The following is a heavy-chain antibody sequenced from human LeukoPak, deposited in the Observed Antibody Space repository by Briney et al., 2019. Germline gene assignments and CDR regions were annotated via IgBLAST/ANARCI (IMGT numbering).Heavy chain of an antibody. CDR2: ISSNGGST. D-gene: IGHD5-12*01. Sequence: TGGSLRLSCAASGFTFSSYAMHWVRQAPGKGLEYVSAISSNGGSTYYANSVKGRFTISRDNSKNTLYLQMGSLRAEDMAVYYCARSGYSGYDQGLFLGYWGQGTLVTVSS. CDR1: GFTFSSYA. J-gene: IGHJ4*02. V-gene: IGHV3-64*01. CDR3: ARSGYSGYDQGLFLGY.